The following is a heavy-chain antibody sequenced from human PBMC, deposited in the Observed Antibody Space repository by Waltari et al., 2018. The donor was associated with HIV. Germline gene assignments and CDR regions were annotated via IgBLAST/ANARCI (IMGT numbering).Heavy chain of an antibody. CDR2: INAGNGNT. CDR3: ARPMATIPYYYYAMDV. D-gene: IGHD5-12*01. J-gene: IGHJ6*02. Sequence: QVQLVQSGAEVKKPGASVKVSCKASGYTFSNYAMHWVRQAPGQRLEWMGWINAGNGNTKYSQKFQGRVTITRDTSASTAYMELSSLRSEDTAVYYCARPMATIPYYYYAMDVWGQGTTVTVSS. V-gene: IGHV1-3*01. CDR1: GYTFSNYA.